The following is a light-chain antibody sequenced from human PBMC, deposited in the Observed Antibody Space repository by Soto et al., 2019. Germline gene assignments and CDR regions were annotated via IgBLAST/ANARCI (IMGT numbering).Light chain of an antibody. J-gene: IGKJ4*01. Sequence: EIVLTQSPDTLSLSPGERATLSCRSSQNIGNSVAWYQQKPGQAPRLLIYDVSKRAAGVTDRFSGSGSGTEFTLTISSLEPEDFAVYSCQQRRKWPPTFGGGTNIEIK. CDR1: QNIGNS. CDR3: QQRRKWPPT. CDR2: DVS. V-gene: IGKV3-11*01.